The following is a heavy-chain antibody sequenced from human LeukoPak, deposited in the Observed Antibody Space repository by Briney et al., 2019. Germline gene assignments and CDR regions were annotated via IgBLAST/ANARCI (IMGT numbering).Heavy chain of an antibody. CDR2: IIPIFGTA. CDR3: ARVLRGVAVLFDP. D-gene: IGHD6-19*01. CDR1: GGTFSSYA. Sequence: SVKVSCKASGGTFSSYAISWVRQAPGQGLEWMGGIIPIFGTANYAQKFQGRVTITADESTGTAYMELSSLRSEDTAVYYCARVLRGVAVLFDPWGQGTLVTVSS. J-gene: IGHJ5*02. V-gene: IGHV1-69*01.